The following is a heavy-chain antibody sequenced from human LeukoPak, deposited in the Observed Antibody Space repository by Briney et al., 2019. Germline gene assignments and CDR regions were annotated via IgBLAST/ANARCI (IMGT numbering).Heavy chain of an antibody. CDR3: ARAPGDPPNY. Sequence: GGSLRLSCAASGFAFSNYWMSWVRQAPGKGLEWVANIKQDGSEKYHVDSVKGRFTISRDNAKNSLYLQMNSLRAEDTAMYYCARAPGDPPNYWGQGTLVTVSS. D-gene: IGHD4-17*01. V-gene: IGHV3-7*03. CDR1: GFAFSNYW. CDR2: IKQDGSEK. J-gene: IGHJ4*02.